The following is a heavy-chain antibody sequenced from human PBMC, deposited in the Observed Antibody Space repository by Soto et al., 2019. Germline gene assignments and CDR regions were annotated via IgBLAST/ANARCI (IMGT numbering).Heavy chain of an antibody. CDR2: IHYNGSA. Sequence: SETLSLTCTVSGDSISANSWSWVRQPPGKGLEWIGNIHYNGSANYNPSLKSRVTISVHTSNSQFSLELSSVTAADTAVYYCAIYGGNSVYFDFWGQGALVTVSS. D-gene: IGHD4-17*01. CDR1: GDSISANS. J-gene: IGHJ4*02. CDR3: AIYGGNSVYFDF. V-gene: IGHV4-59*08.